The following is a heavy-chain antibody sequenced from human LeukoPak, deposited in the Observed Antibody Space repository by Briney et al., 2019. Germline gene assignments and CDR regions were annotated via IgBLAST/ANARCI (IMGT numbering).Heavy chain of an antibody. CDR2: IYHSGST. CDR1: GGSISSSNW. J-gene: IGHJ4*02. CDR3: TSTLHTAPLP. D-gene: IGHD5-18*01. Sequence: SGTLSLTCAVSGGSISSSNWWSWVRPPPGKGLEWIGEIYHSGSTNYNPSLKSRVTISVDQSKNQFSLKLSSVTAADTAVYYCTSTLHTAPLPRGQGTLVTVSS. V-gene: IGHV4-4*02.